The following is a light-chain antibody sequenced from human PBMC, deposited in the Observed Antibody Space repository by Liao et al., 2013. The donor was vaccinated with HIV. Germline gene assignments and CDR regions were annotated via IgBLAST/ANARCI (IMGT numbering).Light chain of an antibody. J-gene: IGLJ2*01. CDR3: QAWDSSNMI. CDR2: ESH. Sequence: SYELTQPPSVSVSPGQTVSIMCSGERLGDKYASWYQRKPGQSPLVVIYESHKRPSGIPERFSGSQSGNTATLTISGTQTLDEADYYCQAWDSSNMIFGGGTKADRP. V-gene: IGLV3-1*01. CDR1: RLGDKY.